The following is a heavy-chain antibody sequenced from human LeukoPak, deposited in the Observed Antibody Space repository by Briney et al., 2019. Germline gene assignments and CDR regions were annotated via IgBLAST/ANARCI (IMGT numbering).Heavy chain of an antibody. D-gene: IGHD1-26*01. J-gene: IGHJ3*02. CDR1: GYTFTGYY. V-gene: IGHV1-2*02. CDR3: AARVGATLGVRTAFDI. CDR2: INPNSGGT. Sequence: GASVKVSCKASGYTFTGYYMHWVRQAPGQGLEWMGWINPNSGGTNYAQKFQGRVTMTRDTSISTAYMELSRLRSDDTAVYYCAARVGATLGVRTAFDIWGQGTMVTVSS.